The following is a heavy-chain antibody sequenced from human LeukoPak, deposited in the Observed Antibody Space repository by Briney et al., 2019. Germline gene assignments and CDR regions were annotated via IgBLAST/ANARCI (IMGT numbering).Heavy chain of an antibody. CDR2: ISGSGGST. CDR1: GSTFSSYD. V-gene: IGHV3-23*01. Sequence: PGGSLRLSCAASGSTFSSYDMSWVRQAPGKGLEWVSAISGSGGSTYYADSVKGRFTISRDNSKNTLYLQMNSLRAEDTAVYYCAKVYDFWSGYIDYWGQGTLVTVSS. J-gene: IGHJ4*02. D-gene: IGHD3-3*01. CDR3: AKVYDFWSGYIDY.